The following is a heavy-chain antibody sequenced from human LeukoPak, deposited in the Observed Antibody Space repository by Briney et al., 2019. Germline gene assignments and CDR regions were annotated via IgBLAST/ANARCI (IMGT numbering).Heavy chain of an antibody. Sequence: SETLSLTCTVSGGSISSSSYYWGWIRQPPGKGLEWIGSIYYSGSTYYNPSLKSRVTISVDTSKTQFSLKLSSVTAADTAVYYCAGRQGMVRGVITGAYFDYWGQGTLVTVSS. CDR3: AGRQGMVRGVITGAYFDY. D-gene: IGHD3-10*01. J-gene: IGHJ4*02. CDR1: GGSISSSSYY. CDR2: IYYSGST. V-gene: IGHV4-39*01.